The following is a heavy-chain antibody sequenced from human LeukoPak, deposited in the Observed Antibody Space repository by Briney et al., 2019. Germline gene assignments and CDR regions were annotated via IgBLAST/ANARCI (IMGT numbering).Heavy chain of an antibody. CDR2: ISSSSSYI. D-gene: IGHD3-22*01. Sequence: GGSLRLSCAASGFTFSSYSMNWVRQAPGKGLEWVSSISSSSSYIYYADSVKGRFTISRDNAKNSLYLQISGLRAEDTAVYHCARKLYYYDTSPAGWFDPWGQGTLVTVS. J-gene: IGHJ5*02. CDR3: ARKLYYYDTSPAGWFDP. V-gene: IGHV3-21*01. CDR1: GFTFSSYS.